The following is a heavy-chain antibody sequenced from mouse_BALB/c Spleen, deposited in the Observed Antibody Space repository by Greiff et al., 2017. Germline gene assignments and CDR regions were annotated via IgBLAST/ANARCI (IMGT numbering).Heavy chain of an antibody. CDR3: ARESYYRYDGFDY. Sequence: EVHLVESGGGLVQPGGSRKLSCAASGFTFSSFGMHWVRQAPEKGLEWVAYISSGSSTIYYADTVKGRFTISRDNPKNTLFLQMTSLRSEDTAMYYCARESYYRYDGFDYWGQGTTLTVSS. V-gene: IGHV5-17*02. J-gene: IGHJ2*01. CDR2: ISSGSSTI. CDR1: GFTFSSFG. D-gene: IGHD2-14*01.